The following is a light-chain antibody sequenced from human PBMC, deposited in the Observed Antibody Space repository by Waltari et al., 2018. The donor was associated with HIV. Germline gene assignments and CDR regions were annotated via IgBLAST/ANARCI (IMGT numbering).Light chain of an antibody. CDR2: DAS. J-gene: IGKJ4*01. V-gene: IGKV3-11*01. CDR3: QQRTNWPPGTT. Sequence: DIVMTQSPATLSVSPGERATLSCGASQSVSNYVAWYQQKPGQAPRLLIHDASIRATGIPAGFSGSWSGTDFTLTISSLEPEDFAVYYCQQRTNWPPGTTFGGGTKVERK. CDR1: QSVSNY.